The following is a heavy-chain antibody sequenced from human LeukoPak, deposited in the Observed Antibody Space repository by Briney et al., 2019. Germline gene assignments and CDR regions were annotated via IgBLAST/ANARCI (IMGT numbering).Heavy chain of an antibody. D-gene: IGHD4-17*01. CDR1: GFTSDDYT. V-gene: IGHV3-43*01. CDR3: ARDLLTVWIHEAYFDY. Sequence: PGGSLRLSCAASGFTSDDYTMHWVRQAPGKGLEWVSLISWDGGSTYYADSVKGRFTISRDNAKNSLYLQMNSLRDEDTAAYYCARDLLTVWIHEAYFDYWGQGTLVTVSS. J-gene: IGHJ4*02. CDR2: ISWDGGST.